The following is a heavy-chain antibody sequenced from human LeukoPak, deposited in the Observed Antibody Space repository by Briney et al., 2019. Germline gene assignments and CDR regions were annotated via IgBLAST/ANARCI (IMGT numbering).Heavy chain of an antibody. J-gene: IGHJ4*02. CDR2: ISWNSGSI. V-gene: IGHV3-9*01. Sequence: PGGSLRLSCAASGFTFDDYAMHWVRQAPGKGLEWVSGISWNSGSIGYADSVKGRFTISRDNAKNSLYLQMNSLRAEDTAVYYCARRYGSGTRNAFDYWGQGTLVTVSS. D-gene: IGHD3-10*01. CDR1: GFTFDDYA. CDR3: ARRYGSGTRNAFDY.